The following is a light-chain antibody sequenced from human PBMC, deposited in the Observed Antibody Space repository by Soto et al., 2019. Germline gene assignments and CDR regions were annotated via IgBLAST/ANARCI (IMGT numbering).Light chain of an antibody. CDR1: CSDVGGYNY. CDR2: EVS. CDR3: SSYTSSSTLV. Sequence: QSALTQPASVSGSHGQSITISCTGTCSDVGGYNYVSWYQQHPGKAPKLMIYEVSNRPSGVSNRFSGSKSGNTASLTISGLQAEDEADYYCSSYTSSSTLVFGGGTKLTVL. V-gene: IGLV2-14*01. J-gene: IGLJ2*01.